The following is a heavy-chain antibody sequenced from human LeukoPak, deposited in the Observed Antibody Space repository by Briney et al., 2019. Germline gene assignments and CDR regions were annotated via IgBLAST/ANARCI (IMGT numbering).Heavy chain of an antibody. J-gene: IGHJ4*02. D-gene: IGHD3-22*01. Sequence: PGGSLRLSCAASGFTVSSNYMSWVRQAPGKGLEWVSVTYSGGSTYYADSVKGRFTISRDNSKNTLYLQMNSLRAEDTAVYYCARGLGDSSGYYFGYFDCWGQGTLVTVSS. CDR1: GFTVSSNY. CDR2: TYSGGST. V-gene: IGHV3-66*01. CDR3: ARGLGDSSGYYFGYFDC.